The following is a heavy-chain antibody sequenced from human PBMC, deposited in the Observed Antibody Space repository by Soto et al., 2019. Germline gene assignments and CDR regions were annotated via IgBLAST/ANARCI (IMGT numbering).Heavy chain of an antibody. J-gene: IGHJ4*02. D-gene: IGHD5-12*01. CDR1: GGSISSYY. CDR3: AREQYSGYDFYFDY. V-gene: IGHV4-59*01. Sequence: SETLSLTCTVSGGSISSYYWSWIRQPPGKGLEWIGYIYYSGSTNYNPSLKSRVTISVDTSKNQFSLKLSSVTAADTAVYYCAREQYSGYDFYFDYWGQGTLVTVSS. CDR2: IYYSGST.